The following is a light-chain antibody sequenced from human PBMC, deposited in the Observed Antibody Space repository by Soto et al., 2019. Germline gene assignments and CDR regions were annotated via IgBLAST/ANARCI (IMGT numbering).Light chain of an antibody. CDR2: GAS. CDR3: QQYNNWPPT. Sequence: EIVLTQSRATLSVSPGENATLSCRASQSVSSNLAWYQQKPGQAPRLLIYGASTRATGIPARFSGGGSGTEFTLTISSLQSEDFAVYYCQQYNNWPPTFGQGTKVDIK. V-gene: IGKV3-15*01. J-gene: IGKJ1*01. CDR1: QSVSSN.